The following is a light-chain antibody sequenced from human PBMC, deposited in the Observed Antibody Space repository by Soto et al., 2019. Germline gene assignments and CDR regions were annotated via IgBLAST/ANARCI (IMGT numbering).Light chain of an antibody. CDR2: DAS. V-gene: IGKV1-5*01. J-gene: IGKJ1*01. CDR3: QHMRT. Sequence: GDRVTITCRASQNINNWIAWYQQKPGKAPKFLIYDASTLESGVPSRFSGSGFGTEFSLTISSLQPDDFGSYYCQHMRTFSQGTKVDIK. CDR1: QNINNW.